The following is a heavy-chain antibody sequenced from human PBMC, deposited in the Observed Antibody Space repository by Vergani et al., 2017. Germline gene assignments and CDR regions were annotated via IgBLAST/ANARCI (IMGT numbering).Heavy chain of an antibody. D-gene: IGHD1-26*01. Sequence: EVQLVQSGAEVKKPGESLKISCKGSGYSFTSYWIGWVRQMPGKGLEWMGIIYPGDSDTRYRPSFQGQVTISADKSISTAYLQWSSLKASDTAMYYCARLSRIVGATPDYFDYWGQGTLVTVSS. J-gene: IGHJ4*02. CDR3: ARLSRIVGATPDYFDY. CDR1: GYSFTSYW. V-gene: IGHV5-51*01. CDR2: IYPGDSDT.